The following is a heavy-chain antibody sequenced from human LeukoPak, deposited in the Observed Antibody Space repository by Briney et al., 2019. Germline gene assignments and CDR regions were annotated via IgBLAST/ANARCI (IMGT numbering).Heavy chain of an antibody. V-gene: IGHV4-59*01. CDR3: ARQQYSTSSCDS. CDR2: IYYSGSS. D-gene: IGHD6-6*01. CDR1: GGSISTYY. Sequence: PSETLSLTWSVSGGSISTYYWSWIRQPPVKGLEWIGNIYYSGSSYYNPSLKSRVTVSVDTAKNQFSLKLSSVTAADTAVYYCARQQYSTSSCDSWGQGTLVTVST. J-gene: IGHJ4*02.